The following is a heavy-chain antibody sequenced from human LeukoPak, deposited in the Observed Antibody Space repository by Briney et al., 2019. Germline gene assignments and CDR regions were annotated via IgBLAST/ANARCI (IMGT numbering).Heavy chain of an antibody. V-gene: IGHV4-59*01. Sequence: PSETLSLTCTVYGGSISSYYWSWVRQPPGRGLEWIGHIYYSGSTNYNPSLKSRVTISVDTSKNQFSLKLSSVTAADTAVYYCARGAYGSGSFGQYYYYYYMDVWGKGTTVTISS. J-gene: IGHJ6*03. CDR1: GGSISSYY. D-gene: IGHD3-10*01. CDR3: ARGAYGSGSFGQYYYYYYMDV. CDR2: IYYSGST.